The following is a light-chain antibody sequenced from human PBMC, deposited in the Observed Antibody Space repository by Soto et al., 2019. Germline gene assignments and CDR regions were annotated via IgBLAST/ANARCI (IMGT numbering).Light chain of an antibody. J-gene: IGLJ1*01. CDR3: TSYTRDTALV. V-gene: IGLV2-14*01. CDR1: SSDVGTYNY. CDR2: EVS. Sequence: QSVLTQPASVSGSPGQSITISCTGTSSDVGTYNYVSWYQHHPGKAPKLIIYEVSNRPSGVSNRFSGSKSGSTASLTISGLQAEDEADYHCTSYTRDTALVFGTGTNSPS.